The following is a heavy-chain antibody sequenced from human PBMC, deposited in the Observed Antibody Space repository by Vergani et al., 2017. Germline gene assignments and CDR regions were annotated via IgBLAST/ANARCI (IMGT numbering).Heavy chain of an antibody. J-gene: IGHJ4*02. CDR3: ARDYDGWNTLGV. CDR1: GFTFSSYG. D-gene: IGHD1/OR15-1a*01. CDR2: IWYDGSNK. V-gene: IGHV3-33*01. Sequence: QVQLVESGGGVVQPGRSLRLSCAASGFTFSSYGMHWVRQAPGKGLEWVAVIWYDGSNKYYADSVKGRFTISRDNSKTTLYLQMNSLRAEDTAVYYCARDYDGWNTLGVWGQGTLVTVSS.